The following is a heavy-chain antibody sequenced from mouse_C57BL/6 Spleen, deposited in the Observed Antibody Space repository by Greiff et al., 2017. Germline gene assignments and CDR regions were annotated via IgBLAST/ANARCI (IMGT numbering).Heavy chain of an antibody. V-gene: IGHV1-19*01. CDR2: INPYNGGT. J-gene: IGHJ3*01. CDR3: AREGDGALAY. Sequence: EVQLQQSGPVLVKPGASVKMSCKASGYTFTDYYMNWVKQSHGKSLEWIGVINPYNGGTSYNQKFKGKATLTVDKSSSTAYMELNSLTSEDSAVYYCAREGDGALAYWGQGTLVTVSA. D-gene: IGHD3-1*01. CDR1: GYTFTDYY.